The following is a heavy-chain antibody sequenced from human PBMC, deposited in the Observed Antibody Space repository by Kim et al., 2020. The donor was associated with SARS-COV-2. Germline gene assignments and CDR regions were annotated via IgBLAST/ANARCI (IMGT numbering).Heavy chain of an antibody. V-gene: IGHV3-23*01. D-gene: IGHD5-18*01. CDR2: ISGSGGST. Sequence: GGSLRLSCAASGFTFSSYAMSWVRQAPGKGLEWVSAISGSGGSTYYADSVKGRFTISRDNSKNTLYLQMNSLRAEDTAVYYCAKDPDVDTAMVTSNYFDYWGQGTLVTVSS. J-gene: IGHJ4*02. CDR1: GFTFSSYA. CDR3: AKDPDVDTAMVTSNYFDY.